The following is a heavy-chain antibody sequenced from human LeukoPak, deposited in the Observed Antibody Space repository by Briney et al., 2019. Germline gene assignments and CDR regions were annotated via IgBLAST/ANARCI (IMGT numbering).Heavy chain of an antibody. CDR2: IYPGDSDT. Sequence: GESLKISCKGSGYSFTRYWIGWVRQMPGEGLEWMGIIYPGDSDTRYSPSFQGQVTISADKSISTAYLQWSSLKASDTAMYYCARISRDGYNAYYYYYMDVWGKGTTVTVSS. CDR1: GYSFTRYW. D-gene: IGHD5-24*01. J-gene: IGHJ6*03. V-gene: IGHV5-51*01. CDR3: ARISRDGYNAYYYYYMDV.